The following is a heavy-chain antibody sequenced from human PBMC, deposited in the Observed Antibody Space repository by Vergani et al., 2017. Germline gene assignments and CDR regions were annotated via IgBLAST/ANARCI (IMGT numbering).Heavy chain of an antibody. J-gene: IGHJ4*02. V-gene: IGHV3-30*19. Sequence: QVQLVESGGGVVQPGRSLRLSCAASGFTFSSYGMHWVRQAPGKGLEGVAVIWYDGSNKYYADSVKGRFTISRDNSKNTLYLQMNSLRAEDTAVYYCARILTTSIDYWGQGTLVTVSS. CDR1: GFTFSSYG. CDR2: IWYDGSNK. D-gene: IGHD2-15*01. CDR3: ARILTTSIDY.